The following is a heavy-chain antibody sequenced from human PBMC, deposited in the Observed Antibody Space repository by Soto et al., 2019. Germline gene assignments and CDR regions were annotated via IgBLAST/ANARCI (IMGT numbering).Heavy chain of an antibody. D-gene: IGHD5-18*01. CDR1: GGSFSNYY. Sequence: QGQLQESGPGLVKPSETLSLTCTVSGGSFSNYYWSWIRQPPGKGLEWIGYISYSGTTNYHPSLKSRVTMSVDASKNQFSLKLSSVTAADTAVYYCASSVQLWSSFDYWGQGTLVTVSS. V-gene: IGHV4-59*01. CDR3: ASSVQLWSSFDY. J-gene: IGHJ4*02. CDR2: ISYSGTT.